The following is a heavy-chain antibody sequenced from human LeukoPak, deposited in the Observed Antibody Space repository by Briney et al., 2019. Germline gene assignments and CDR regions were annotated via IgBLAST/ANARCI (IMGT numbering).Heavy chain of an antibody. V-gene: IGHV3-23*01. CDR1: GFTFSSYA. Sequence: GGSLRLSCAASGFTFSSYAMSWVRQAPGKGLEWVSAISGSGGSTYYADSVKGRFTISRDSSKNTLYLQMNSLRAEDTAVYYCARVTVGIRALHFDSWGQGTLVTVSS. CDR2: ISGSGGST. D-gene: IGHD1-26*01. J-gene: IGHJ4*02. CDR3: ARVTVGIRALHFDS.